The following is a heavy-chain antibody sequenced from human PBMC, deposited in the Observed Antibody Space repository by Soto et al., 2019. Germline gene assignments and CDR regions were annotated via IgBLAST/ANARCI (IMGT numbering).Heavy chain of an antibody. Sequence: GGSLRLSCAASGFTFTNTWMSWVRQAPGKGLEWVGRIKSNSDGGTTSYAAPVKDRFIISRDDSKNTLFLQMNSLQAEDTAVYYCTTDTRLDFDYWGQGALVTVSS. CDR2: IKSNSDGGTT. CDR3: TTDTRLDFDY. CDR1: GFTFTNTW. J-gene: IGHJ4*02. V-gene: IGHV3-15*01.